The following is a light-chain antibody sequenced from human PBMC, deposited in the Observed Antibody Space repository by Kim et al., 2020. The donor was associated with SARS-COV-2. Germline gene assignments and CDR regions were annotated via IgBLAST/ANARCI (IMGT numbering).Light chain of an antibody. Sequence: GQSISIYCTRTSSNIGSYIYVSWHQQHPGKAPKLMIYDVNKRPSGISSRFSGSKSGSTASLTISGLQAEDEADYYCSSFTTRSTLVFGGGTQLTVL. CDR1: SSNIGSYIY. J-gene: IGLJ3*02. CDR2: DVN. CDR3: SSFTTRSTLV. V-gene: IGLV2-14*03.